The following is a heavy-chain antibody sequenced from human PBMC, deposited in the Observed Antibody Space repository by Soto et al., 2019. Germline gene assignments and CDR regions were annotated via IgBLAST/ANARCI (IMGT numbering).Heavy chain of an antibody. Sequence: QVQLVESGGGVVQPGRSLRLSCAASGFAFHSNAMHWVRQAPGKGLEWVAVISYDGSNKYYADSVKGRFTISRDNSKKPLFLKMNSLRAEDTAVYYCANSGGYSYYTWLDPWGQGTLVTVSS. CDR3: ANSGGYSYYTWLDP. CDR2: ISYDGSNK. V-gene: IGHV3-30*18. D-gene: IGHD5-18*01. CDR1: GFAFHSNA. J-gene: IGHJ5*02.